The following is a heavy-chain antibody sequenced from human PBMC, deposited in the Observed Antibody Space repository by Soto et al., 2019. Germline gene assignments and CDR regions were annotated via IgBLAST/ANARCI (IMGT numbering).Heavy chain of an antibody. Sequence: QVQLVESGGGVVQPGRSLRLSCAASGFTFSSYGMHWVRQAPGKGLEWVAVIWYDGSNKYYADSVKGRFTISRDNSKNTRYLQMNSLRTYDTAVYYCARDVMVAAMVMWYFDLWGRGTLVTVSS. CDR1: GFTFSSYG. J-gene: IGHJ2*01. CDR2: IWYDGSNK. CDR3: ARDVMVAAMVMWYFDL. D-gene: IGHD2-21*02. V-gene: IGHV3-33*01.